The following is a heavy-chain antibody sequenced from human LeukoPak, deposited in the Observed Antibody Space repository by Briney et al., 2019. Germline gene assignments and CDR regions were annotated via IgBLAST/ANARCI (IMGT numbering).Heavy chain of an antibody. Sequence: GGSLRLSCAASGFTFSSYAMSWVRQAPGKGLEWVSAISASGGSTYYADSVKGRFTISRDNSKNTLYLQMNSLGAEDTAVYYCEKGTGWPCTHFDYWGQGTLVTVSS. V-gene: IGHV3-23*01. CDR1: GFTFSSYA. J-gene: IGHJ4*02. D-gene: IGHD6-19*01. CDR2: ISASGGST. CDR3: EKGTGWPCTHFDY.